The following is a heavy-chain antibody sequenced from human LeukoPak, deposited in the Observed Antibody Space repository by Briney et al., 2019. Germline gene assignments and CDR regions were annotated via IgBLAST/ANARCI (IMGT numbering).Heavy chain of an antibody. CDR2: IYYSGST. J-gene: IGHJ6*03. CDR3: ASVRSDYYDSSGYPPNYYYYYMDV. CDR1: GGSISSGGYY. Sequence: PSETLSLTCTVSGGSISSGGYYWSWIRQHPGKGLEWIGYIYYSGSTYYNPSLKSRVTISVDTSKNQSSLKLSSVTAADTAVYYCASVRSDYYDSSGYPPNYYYYYMDVWGKGTTVTVSS. V-gene: IGHV4-31*03. D-gene: IGHD3-22*01.